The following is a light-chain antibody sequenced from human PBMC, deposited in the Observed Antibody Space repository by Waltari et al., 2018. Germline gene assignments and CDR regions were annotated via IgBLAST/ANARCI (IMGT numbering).Light chain of an antibody. CDR3: QAWDSSTVV. Sequence: SYELTQPPSVSVSPGQTAIITCSGDKLGDRYVCWYQHKSGQSPVLVIYQATNRPSGIPVRFSGSNSGNRATLTISGTQAMDEADYYCQAWDSSTVVFGGGTKLTVL. V-gene: IGLV3-1*01. CDR1: KLGDRY. CDR2: QAT. J-gene: IGLJ2*01.